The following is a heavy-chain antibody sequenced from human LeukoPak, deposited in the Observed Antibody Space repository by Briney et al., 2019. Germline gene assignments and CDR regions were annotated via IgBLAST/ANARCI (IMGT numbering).Heavy chain of an antibody. V-gene: IGHV3-23*01. D-gene: IGHD1-26*01. Sequence: GGSLRLSSAASGFTFSSYSMNWVRQAPGQGLEWVSAISGSGGSTYYADSVKGRFTISRDNSKNTLYLQMNSLRAEDTAVYYCAKDGRGPFDYWGQGNLVTVSS. CDR1: GFTFSSYS. J-gene: IGHJ4*02. CDR3: AKDGRGPFDY. CDR2: ISGSGGST.